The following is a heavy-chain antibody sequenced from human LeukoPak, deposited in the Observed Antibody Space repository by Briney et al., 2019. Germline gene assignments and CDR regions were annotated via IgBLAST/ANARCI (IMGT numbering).Heavy chain of an antibody. J-gene: IGHJ2*01. CDR3: ARLPNWYFDL. CDR1: GGSISSGGYY. Sequence: SETLSLTCTVSGGSISSGGYYWSWIRQHPGKGLEWIGYIYYSGSTYYNPSLKSRVTISVDTSKNQFSLKLSSVTAADTAVYYCARLPNWYFDLWGRGTLVTVSS. V-gene: IGHV4-31*03. CDR2: IYYSGST.